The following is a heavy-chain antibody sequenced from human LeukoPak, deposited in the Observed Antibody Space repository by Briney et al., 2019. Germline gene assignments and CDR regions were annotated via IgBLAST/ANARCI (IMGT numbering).Heavy chain of an antibody. CDR1: GGTFSSYA. CDR3: ARDRGSEKHYYMDV. D-gene: IGHD1-26*01. V-gene: IGHV1-69*05. Sequence: SVKVSCKASGGTFSSYAISWVRQAPGQGLEWMGGIIPIFGTANYAQKFQGGVTITTDESTSTAYMELSSLRSEDTAVYYCARDRGSEKHYYMDVWGKGTTVTVSS. CDR2: IIPIFGTA. J-gene: IGHJ6*03.